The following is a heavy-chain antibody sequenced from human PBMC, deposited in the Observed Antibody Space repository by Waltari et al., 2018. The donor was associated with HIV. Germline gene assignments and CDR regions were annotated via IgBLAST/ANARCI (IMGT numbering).Heavy chain of an antibody. CDR1: EYNFTLYA. J-gene: IGHJ5*02. V-gene: IGHV1-3*01. D-gene: IGHD3-10*01. CDR2: INPEKGNT. Sequence: QVQLVQSGAEVKKPGASVKVSCKASEYNFTLYAMHWRRQAHGQGFEWRGWINPEKGNTKNSPRFKDRVTITRDTSASTVYMDLMTLRSEDTAVYYCARDVDRGRGNWFDPWGQGTLVTVSS. CDR3: ARDVDRGRGNWFDP.